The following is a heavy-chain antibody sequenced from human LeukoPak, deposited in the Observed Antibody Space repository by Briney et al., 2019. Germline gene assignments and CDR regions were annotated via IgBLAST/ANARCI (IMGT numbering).Heavy chain of an antibody. CDR2: IRSKAYAETT. D-gene: IGHD2-2*01. J-gene: IGHJ3*01. CDR3: ARGGDFGVPAPLGIDAFDF. Sequence: PGGSLRLSCTTSGFSFRAYALSWVRQAPGKGREWVGFIRSKAYAETTEYAASVKGRFTISKDDSKTIAYLQMNSLKTEDTAVYYCARGGDFGVPAPLGIDAFDFWGQGTMVTVSS. V-gene: IGHV3-49*04. CDR1: GFSFRAYA.